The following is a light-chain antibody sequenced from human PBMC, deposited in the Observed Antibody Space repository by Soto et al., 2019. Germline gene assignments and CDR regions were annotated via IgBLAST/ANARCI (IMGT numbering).Light chain of an antibody. CDR2: AAS. V-gene: IGKV1-8*01. J-gene: IGKJ3*01. CDR1: QGISSY. CDR3: QQRSG. Sequence: AIRMTQSPSSFSASTGDRVTITCRASQGISSYLAWYQQKPGKAPKLLIYAASTLQSGVPSRFSGSGSGTDFTLTISCLQSEDFAVYYCQQRSGFGPGTKVDNK.